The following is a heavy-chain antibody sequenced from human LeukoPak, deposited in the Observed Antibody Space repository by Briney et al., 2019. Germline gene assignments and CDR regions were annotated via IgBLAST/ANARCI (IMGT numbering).Heavy chain of an antibody. CDR1: GFTFDDYG. CDR2: INWNGETI. J-gene: IGHJ4*02. D-gene: IGHD7-27*01. CDR3: AKEKGANWDPFDY. Sequence: GGSLRLSCAATGFTFDDYGMSWVRQAPGKGPEWVSGINWNGETIAYRDSVKGRFTISRDSARRSVYLQMNSLRDEDTALYYCAKEKGANWDPFDYWGRGTLVIVSS. V-gene: IGHV3-20*04.